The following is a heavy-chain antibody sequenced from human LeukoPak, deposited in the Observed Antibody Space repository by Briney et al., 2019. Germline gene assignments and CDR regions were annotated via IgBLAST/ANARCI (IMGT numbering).Heavy chain of an antibody. V-gene: IGHV3-23*01. CDR1: GFTFSSYA. J-gene: IGHJ4*02. CDR2: TSGSSGNT. D-gene: IGHD2-21*02. Sequence: PGGSLRLSCAASGFTFSSYAMSWVRQAPGKGLEWVSATSGSSGNTYYADSVKGRFTFSRDNSKNTLYLQMNSLKAEDTAVYYCARSMYCGGDCYYYFDYWGQGTLVTVAS. CDR3: ARSMYCGGDCYYYFDY.